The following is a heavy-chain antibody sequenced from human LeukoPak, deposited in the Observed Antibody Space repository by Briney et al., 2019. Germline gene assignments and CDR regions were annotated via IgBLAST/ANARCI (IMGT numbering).Heavy chain of an antibody. CDR2: IYYSGST. Sequence: SETLSLTCTVSGGSISSYYWSWIRQPPGKGLEWIGYIYYSGSTNYNPSLKSRVTISVDTSKNQFSLKLSSVTAADTAVYYCATEDSYGYFDYWGQGTLVTVSS. V-gene: IGHV4-59*01. CDR1: GGSISSYY. J-gene: IGHJ4*02. CDR3: ATEDSYGYFDY. D-gene: IGHD5-18*01.